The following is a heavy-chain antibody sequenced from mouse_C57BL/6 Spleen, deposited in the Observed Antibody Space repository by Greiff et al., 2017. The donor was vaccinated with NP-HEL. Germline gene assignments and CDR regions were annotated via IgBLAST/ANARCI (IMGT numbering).Heavy chain of an antibody. Sequence: EVKLQESGPGLVKPSQSLSLTCSVTGYSFTSGYYWYWIRQFPGNQLEWMGYISYDGSNNYNPSLKNRISITRDTSKNQFFLKLNSVTTEDTATYYCSRDGPGDYDGDWYFDVWGTGTTVTVSS. CDR3: SRDGPGDYDGDWYFDV. J-gene: IGHJ1*03. V-gene: IGHV3-6*01. CDR2: ISYDGSN. D-gene: IGHD2-4*01. CDR1: GYSFTSGYY.